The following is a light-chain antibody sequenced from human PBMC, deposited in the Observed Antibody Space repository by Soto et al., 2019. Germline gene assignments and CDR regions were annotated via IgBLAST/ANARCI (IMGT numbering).Light chain of an antibody. V-gene: IGKV1-13*02. CDR1: QRISSA. Sequence: AIQLTQSPSSLSASVGDRVTITFRASQRISSALAWYQQKPGNAPKLLIYDASSLEGGVPSRFSGSGSGTDFTLTISSLQPEDFATYYCQQFNSYPPTFGQGTKLEIK. J-gene: IGKJ2*01. CDR3: QQFNSYPPT. CDR2: DAS.